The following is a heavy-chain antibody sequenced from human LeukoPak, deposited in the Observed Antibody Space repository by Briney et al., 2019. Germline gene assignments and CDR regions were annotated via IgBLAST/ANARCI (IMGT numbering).Heavy chain of an antibody. D-gene: IGHD3-16*01. CDR3: ARGGGLDV. CDR1: GFTFSTYW. CDR2: VNGDGSST. Sequence: PGGSLRLSCAASGFTFSTYWMHWVRQAPGKGLVWVSRVNGDGSSTNYADSVKGRFTISRDNAKNSLYLQMSNLRAEDTAVYFCARGGGLDVWGQGATVTVSS. J-gene: IGHJ6*02. V-gene: IGHV3-74*01.